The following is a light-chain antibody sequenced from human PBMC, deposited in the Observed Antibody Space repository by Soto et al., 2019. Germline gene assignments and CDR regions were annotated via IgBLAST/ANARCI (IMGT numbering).Light chain of an antibody. V-gene: IGLV1-44*01. CDR2: SND. J-gene: IGLJ3*02. CDR3: AAWDDSLAWV. CDR1: SSNMRTNT. Sequence: QSVLTQPPSASGTPGQTVSISCSGTSSNMRTNTVNWYQHLPGTAPKLIIYSNDQRPSGVPDRFSASKSGTSASLAINGLQSADEAVCYCAAWDDSLAWVFGGGTQLTVL.